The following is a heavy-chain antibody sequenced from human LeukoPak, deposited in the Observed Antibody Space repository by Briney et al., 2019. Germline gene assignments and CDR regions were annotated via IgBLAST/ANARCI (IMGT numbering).Heavy chain of an antibody. J-gene: IGHJ3*02. CDR1: GYSFTTYW. D-gene: IGHD2-2*01. Sequence: GESLKISCKGFGYSFTTYWIGGVRQMPGKGLEWMGIIYPGDSDTKYSPSFRGQVTISADKSISTAYLQWSSLKASDTAMYYCARSCTSTNCYLTDAFDIWGQGTMVTVSS. CDR3: ARSCTSTNCYLTDAFDI. V-gene: IGHV5-51*01. CDR2: IYPGDSDT.